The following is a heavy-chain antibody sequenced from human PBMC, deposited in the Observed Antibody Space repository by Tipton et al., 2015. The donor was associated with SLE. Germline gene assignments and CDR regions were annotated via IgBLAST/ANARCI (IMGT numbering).Heavy chain of an antibody. D-gene: IGHD3-10*01. V-gene: IGHV4-4*08. Sequence: TLSLTCTVSGGSISSYYWSWIRQPPGKGLEWIGYIYTSGSTNYNPSLKSRVTISVDTSKNQFSLKLSSVTAADTAVYYCAGEGSGSPWGDAFDIWGQGTMVTVSS. CDR3: AGEGSGSPWGDAFDI. CDR2: IYTSGST. J-gene: IGHJ3*02. CDR1: GGSISSYY.